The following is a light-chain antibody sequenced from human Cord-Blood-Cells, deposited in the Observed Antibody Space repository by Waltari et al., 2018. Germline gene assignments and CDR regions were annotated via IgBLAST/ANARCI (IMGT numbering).Light chain of an antibody. CDR1: SSDVGGYNY. V-gene: IGLV2-14*01. J-gene: IGLJ3*02. CDR2: DVS. CDR3: SSYTSSSNWV. Sequence: QSALTQPASVSGSPGQSITISCTGPSSDVGGYNYVSWYQQHPGKAPKLMIYDVSTRPSGVSNRFSGSKSGNTASLTISGLQAEDEADYYCSSYTSSSNWVFGGGTKLTVL.